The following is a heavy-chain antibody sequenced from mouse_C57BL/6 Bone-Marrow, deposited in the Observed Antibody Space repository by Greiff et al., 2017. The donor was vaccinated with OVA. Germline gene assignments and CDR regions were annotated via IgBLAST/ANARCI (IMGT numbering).Heavy chain of an antibody. Sequence: VQLKQSGPVLVKPGASVKMSCKASGYTFTDYYMNWVKQSHGKSLEWIGVINPYNGGTSYNQKFKGKATLTVDKSSSTAYMELNSLTSEDSAVYYCASAYYSNRYFDVWGTGTTVTVSS. J-gene: IGHJ1*03. CDR1: GYTFTDYY. D-gene: IGHD2-5*01. CDR3: ASAYYSNRYFDV. V-gene: IGHV1-19*01. CDR2: INPYNGGT.